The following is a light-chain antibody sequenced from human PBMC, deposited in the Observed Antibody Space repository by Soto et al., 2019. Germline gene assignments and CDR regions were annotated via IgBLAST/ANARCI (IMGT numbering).Light chain of an antibody. J-gene: IGKJ4*01. CDR1: QSVSSY. V-gene: IGKV3-11*01. CDR2: EAS. Sequence: EIVLTQSPATLSLSPGERATLSCRASQSVSSYLAWYQQKPGQAHRLLIYEASNSATGIPARFSGSGSGTDFTLTISSLEPEDFAVYYCQQRSNLLTFGGGTKVEIK. CDR3: QQRSNLLT.